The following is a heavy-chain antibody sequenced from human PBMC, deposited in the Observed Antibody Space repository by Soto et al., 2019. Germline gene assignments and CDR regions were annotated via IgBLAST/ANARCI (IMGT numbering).Heavy chain of an antibody. CDR2: IYYSGST. J-gene: IGHJ6*02. CDR1: GGSISSGGYY. D-gene: IGHD3-10*01. V-gene: IGHV4-31*03. Sequence: SETLSLTCTVSGGSISSGGYYWSWIRQHPGKGLEWIGYIYYSGSTYYNPSLKSRVTISVDTSKNQFSLKLSSVTAADTAVYYCARDIRFGLRSSMDVWGQGTTVTVSS. CDR3: ARDIRFGLRSSMDV.